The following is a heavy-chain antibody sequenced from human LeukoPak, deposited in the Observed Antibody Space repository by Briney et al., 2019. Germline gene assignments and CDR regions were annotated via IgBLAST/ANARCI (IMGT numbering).Heavy chain of an antibody. J-gene: IGHJ5*02. V-gene: IGHV3-66*01. D-gene: IGHD5-24*01. Sequence: GGSLRLSCAASGFTVSSNYMSWVRQAPGKGLEWVSAIYSGGSTYYADSVKGRFTISRDNSKNTLYLQMNSLRAEDTAVYYCARDRDKFWFGAWGQGTLVTVSS. CDR3: ARDRDKFWFGA. CDR1: GFTVSSNY. CDR2: IYSGGST.